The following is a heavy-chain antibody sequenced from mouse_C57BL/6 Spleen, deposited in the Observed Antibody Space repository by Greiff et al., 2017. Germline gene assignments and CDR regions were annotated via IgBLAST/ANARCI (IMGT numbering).Heavy chain of an antibody. D-gene: IGHD2-4*01. J-gene: IGHJ3*01. CDR3: ARQGDYDDWFAY. CDR2: ISSGGSYT. CDR1: GFTFSSYG. V-gene: IGHV5-6*01. Sequence: EVQLVESGGDLVKPGGSLKLSCAASGFTFSSYGMSWVRQTPDKRLEWVATISSGGSYTYYPDSVKGRFTISRDNAKNTLYLQMSSLKSEDTAMYYCARQGDYDDWFAYWGQGTLVTVSA.